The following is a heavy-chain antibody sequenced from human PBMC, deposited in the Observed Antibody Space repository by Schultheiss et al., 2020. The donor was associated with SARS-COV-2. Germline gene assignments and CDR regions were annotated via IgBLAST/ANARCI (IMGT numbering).Heavy chain of an antibody. CDR2: MNPNSGNT. CDR1: GYTFTSYD. J-gene: IGHJ4*02. V-gene: IGHV1-8*01. D-gene: IGHD3-22*01. CDR3: ARAPNYYDSSGYRSEFDY. Sequence: ASVKVSCKASGYTFTSYDINWVRQATGQGLEWMGWMNPNSGNTGYAQKFQGRVTMTRNTSISTAYMELSSLRSEDTAVYYCARAPNYYDSSGYRSEFDYWGQGTLVTVSS.